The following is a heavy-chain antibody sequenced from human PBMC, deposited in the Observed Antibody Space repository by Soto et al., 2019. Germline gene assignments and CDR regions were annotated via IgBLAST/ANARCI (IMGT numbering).Heavy chain of an antibody. V-gene: IGHV3-21*01. J-gene: IGHJ4*02. D-gene: IGHD5-18*01. CDR1: GFTFSRNS. CDR3: ARDVGGYSYGPTDY. CDR2: ISSSSSYI. Sequence: EVQLVESGGGLVKPGGSLRVSCAASGFTFSRNSMSWVRQAPGEGLEWVSSISSSSSYIYYADSVRGRFTISRDNAKNSLHLQMNSLRAEDTAVYYCARDVGGYSYGPTDYWGQGTLVTVSS.